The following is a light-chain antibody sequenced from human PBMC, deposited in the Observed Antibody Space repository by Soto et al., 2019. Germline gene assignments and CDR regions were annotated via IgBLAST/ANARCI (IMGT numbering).Light chain of an antibody. CDR3: QQSYNTPS. Sequence: IQITQSLSSLSASVGGRVTITCRASQTISSYLNWYQQKPGKAPNLLIYAASSSRSGVPSKFSGSGSGTDFTLTISRLQPEDTASYYWQQSYNTPSFGQGRLLEIK. J-gene: IGKJ5*01. CDR2: AAS. V-gene: IGKV1-39*01. CDR1: QTISSY.